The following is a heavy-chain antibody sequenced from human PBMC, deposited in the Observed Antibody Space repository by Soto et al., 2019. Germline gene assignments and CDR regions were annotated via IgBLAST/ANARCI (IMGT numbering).Heavy chain of an antibody. CDR2: FFIGGNT. Sequence: NPSETLSLTCTVSGGSITVDSISRNTYYWGWMRQPPGKGLEWIASFFIGGNTYYNPSLKSRVTTSVDTSKNQFSLKLSSVTAADTAVYFCARRYGLNSDAYYWGQG. V-gene: IGHV4-39*01. CDR1: GGSITVDSISRNTYY. CDR3: ARRYGLNSDAYY. J-gene: IGHJ4*02. D-gene: IGHD3-10*01.